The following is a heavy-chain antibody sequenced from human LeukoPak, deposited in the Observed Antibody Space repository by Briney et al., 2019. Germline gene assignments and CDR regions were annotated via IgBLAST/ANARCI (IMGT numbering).Heavy chain of an antibody. CDR2: IKQDGSEK. V-gene: IGHV3-7*01. J-gene: IGHJ4*02. CDR3: AKGGRSSSWYCSY. D-gene: IGHD6-13*01. Sequence: TGGALRLSFAASGFTFRNYWMTWVRQAPGKGLEWVATIKQDGSEKFCVDSVKGRFTVPRDNDKNSLDLQVNSLRAEDTDVYYCAKGGRSSSWYCSYWGRGTLVTVS. CDR1: GFTFRNYW.